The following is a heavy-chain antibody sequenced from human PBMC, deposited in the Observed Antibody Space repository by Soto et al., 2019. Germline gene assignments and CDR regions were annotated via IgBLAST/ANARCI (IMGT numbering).Heavy chain of an antibody. Sequence: QVHLVESGGGVVQSGRSLRLSCAASGFTFSSHGMHWVRQAPGKGLEWVAVIWYDGSNKYYADSVKGRFTISRDNSKNMVYLQMNSLRAEDTAVYYCARWGNDRPLDYWGQGTLVTVSS. D-gene: IGHD1-1*01. CDR3: ARWGNDRPLDY. V-gene: IGHV3-33*01. CDR2: IWYDGSNK. CDR1: GFTFSSHG. J-gene: IGHJ4*02.